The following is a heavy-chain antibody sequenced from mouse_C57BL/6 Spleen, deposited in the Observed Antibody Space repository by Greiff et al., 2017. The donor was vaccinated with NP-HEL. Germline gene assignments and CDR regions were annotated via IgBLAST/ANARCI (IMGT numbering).Heavy chain of an antibody. V-gene: IGHV1-76*01. CDR1: GYTFTDYY. CDR3: AGRYLYAMDY. CDR2: IYPGSGNT. D-gene: IGHD5-1-1*01. J-gene: IGHJ4*01. Sequence: QVHVKQSGAELVRPGASVKLSCKASGYTFTDYYINWVKQRPGQGLEWIARIYPGSGNTYYNEKFKGKATLTAEKSSSTAYMQLSSLTSEDSAVYFCAGRYLYAMDYWGQGTSVTVSS.